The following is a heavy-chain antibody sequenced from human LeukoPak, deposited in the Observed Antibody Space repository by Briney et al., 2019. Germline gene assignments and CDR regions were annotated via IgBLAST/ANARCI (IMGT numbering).Heavy chain of an antibody. J-gene: IGHJ4*02. Sequence: PGGSLRLSCALSGFTFSSYAMSWVRQAPGKGLEWVSVISGSGGGTYYADSVRGRFTISRDNSKNTLYLQMNSLRAEDTAVYYCAKAYGTNYLYFDYWSQGTLVTVSS. D-gene: IGHD4/OR15-4a*01. CDR1: GFTFSSYA. CDR3: AKAYGTNYLYFDY. V-gene: IGHV3-23*01. CDR2: ISGSGGGT.